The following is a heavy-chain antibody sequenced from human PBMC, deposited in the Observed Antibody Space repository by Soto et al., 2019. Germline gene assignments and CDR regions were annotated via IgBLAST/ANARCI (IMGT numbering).Heavy chain of an antibody. Sequence: SETLSLTCTVSGGSISSYYWSWIRQPPGKGLEWIGYIYYSGSTNYNPSLKSRVTISVDTSKNQFSLKLSSVTAADTAVYYCARHVSYDFWSGPVHAFAIWGQGTMVTVSS. J-gene: IGHJ3*02. CDR2: IYYSGST. D-gene: IGHD3-3*01. CDR3: ARHVSYDFWSGPVHAFAI. V-gene: IGHV4-59*08. CDR1: GGSISSYY.